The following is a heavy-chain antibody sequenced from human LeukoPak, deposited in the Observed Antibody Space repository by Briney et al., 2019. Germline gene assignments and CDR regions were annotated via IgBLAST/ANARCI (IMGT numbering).Heavy chain of an antibody. D-gene: IGHD1-14*01. CDR2: IYPGDSDT. CDR3: ARDTGTSFDY. J-gene: IGHJ4*02. Sequence: NRGESLKISCKCSGYSFTTYWIGGVRQVPGKGLEGMGIIYPGDSDTRYSPSFQGQVTISADKSISTAYLQWSSLKASDTAMYYCARDTGTSFDYWGQGTLVTVSS. V-gene: IGHV5-51*01. CDR1: GYSFTTYW.